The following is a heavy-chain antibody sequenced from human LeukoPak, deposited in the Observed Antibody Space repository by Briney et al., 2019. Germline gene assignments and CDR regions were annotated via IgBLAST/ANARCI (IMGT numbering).Heavy chain of an antibody. J-gene: IGHJ2*01. CDR2: IGTSGDT. CDR1: GFTFSTYP. V-gene: IGHV3-23*01. Sequence: TGGSLRLSCTASGFTFSTYPLSWVRQAPGKGPEWVSTIGTSGDTYYADSVKGRFTISRDNSNNALYLHMNSLNAEDAAVCYCAKSKIVQGRGYFDLWGGGTLVTVPS. D-gene: IGHD1-26*01. CDR3: AKSKIVQGRGYFDL.